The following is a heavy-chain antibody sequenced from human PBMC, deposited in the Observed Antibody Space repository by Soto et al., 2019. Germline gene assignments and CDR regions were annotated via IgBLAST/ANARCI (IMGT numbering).Heavy chain of an antibody. CDR2: ISGSGGST. V-gene: IGHV3-23*01. Sequence: EVQLLESGGGLVQPGGSLRLSCAASGFTFSSYAMSWVRQAPGKGLEWVSAISGSGGSTYYADSVKGRFTISRDNPKNTLYQQMKSLSAEDTAVEYCASIIKGHCSGGGGYDAFGIWGQGTMVTVSS. CDR3: ASIIKGHCSGGGGYDAFGI. CDR1: GFTFSSYA. J-gene: IGHJ3*02. D-gene: IGHD2-15*01.